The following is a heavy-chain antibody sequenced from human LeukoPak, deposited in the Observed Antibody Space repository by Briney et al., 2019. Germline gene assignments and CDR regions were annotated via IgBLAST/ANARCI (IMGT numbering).Heavy chain of an antibody. V-gene: IGHV1-2*02. CDR3: ARESRADYDSSGYSFDY. CDR2: INPHSGGT. CDR1: GYTFTGYY. Sequence: GASVKVSPKASGYTFTGYYMHWVRQAPAQGLEWMGWINPHSGGTNYAQKFQGRGTMTRDTSISTAYMELSRLRSDDTAVYYCARESRADYDSSGYSFDYWGQGTLVTVSS. D-gene: IGHD3-22*01. J-gene: IGHJ4*02.